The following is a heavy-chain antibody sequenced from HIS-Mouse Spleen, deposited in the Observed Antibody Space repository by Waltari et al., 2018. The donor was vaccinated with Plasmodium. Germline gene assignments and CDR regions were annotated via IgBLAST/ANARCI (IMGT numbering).Heavy chain of an antibody. J-gene: IGHJ2*01. CDR1: GGSFSGYY. D-gene: IGHD3-3*01. Sequence: QVQLQQWGAGLLKPSETLSLTCAVYGGSFSGYYWSWIRRPPGKGLEWIGEINHSGSTTYTPSLKSRVTIAVDTSRNQFSLKLRSVTAADTAVYYCARVTSSGVYWYFDLWGRGTLVTVSS. CDR3: ARVTSSGVYWYFDL. CDR2: INHSGST. V-gene: IGHV4-34*01.